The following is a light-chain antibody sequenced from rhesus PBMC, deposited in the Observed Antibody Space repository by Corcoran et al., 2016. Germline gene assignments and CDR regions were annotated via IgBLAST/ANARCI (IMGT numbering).Light chain of an antibody. J-gene: IGLJ6*01. V-gene: IGLV2S7*01. CDR2: DVN. CDR1: SSDVGGYKY. Sequence: QSAPTQPPSVSGSPGQSVTVSCTGTSSDVGGYKYVSWFQKHPGKAPKLLIYDVNERPSGVSDRFSGSRSGNTASLTISGLQAEDEAAYYCCSYAGSNTYVFGSGTKLTVL. CDR3: CSYAGSNTYV.